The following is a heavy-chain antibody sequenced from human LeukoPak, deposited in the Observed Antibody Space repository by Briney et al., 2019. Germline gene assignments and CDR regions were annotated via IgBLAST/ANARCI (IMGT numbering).Heavy chain of an antibody. J-gene: IGHJ4*02. CDR1: GGSISSGGYY. CDR2: IYHSGST. D-gene: IGHD1-26*01. CDR3: ARQDSGSYYGAAFDY. Sequence: PSETLSLTCTVSGGSISSGGYYWSWIRQPPGKGLEWIGYIYHSGSTYYNPSLKSRVTISVDRSKNQFSLKLGSVTAADTAVYYCARQDSGSYYGAAFDYWGQGTLVTVSS. V-gene: IGHV4-30-2*01.